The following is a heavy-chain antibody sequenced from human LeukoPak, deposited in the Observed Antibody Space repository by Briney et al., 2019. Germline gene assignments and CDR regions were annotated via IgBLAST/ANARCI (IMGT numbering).Heavy chain of an antibody. J-gene: IGHJ3*02. V-gene: IGHV3-30*18. CDR1: GFTFSSYD. Sequence: GGSLRLSCAASGFTFSSYDIHWVRQAPGKGLEWAAVISYDVGDKYYAASVKGRFTISRDNSKNTLYLQMNSLRVEDTAVYYCAKSYSSSTWSPFDIWGQGTMVTVSS. CDR3: AKSYSSSTWSPFDI. CDR2: ISYDVGDK. D-gene: IGHD6-13*01.